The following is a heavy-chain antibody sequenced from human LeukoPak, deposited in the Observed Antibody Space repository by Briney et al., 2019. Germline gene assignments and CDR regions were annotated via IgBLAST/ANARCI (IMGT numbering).Heavy chain of an antibody. J-gene: IGHJ4*02. D-gene: IGHD3-22*01. CDR3: ARDRRYYYDSSGYLDY. CDR2: IYYSGST. V-gene: IGHV4-31*01. CDR1: GGSISSGGYY. Sequence: SQTLSLTCTVSGGSISSGGYYWSWIRQHPGKGLEWIGYIYYSGSTYYNPSLKSQVTISVDTSKNQFSLKLSSVTAADTAVYYCARDRRYYYDSSGYLDYWGQGALVTVSS.